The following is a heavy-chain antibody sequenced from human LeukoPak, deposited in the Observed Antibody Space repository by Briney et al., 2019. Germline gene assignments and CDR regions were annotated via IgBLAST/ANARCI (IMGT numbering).Heavy chain of an antibody. CDR2: ISSYNSNT. CDR1: GYTFRSYG. Sequence: ASVKVSCKASGYTFRSYGISWVRQAPGQGPEWMGWISSYNSNTNYPQKFQGRVTMTIDTSTSTAYMELRSLRSDDTAVYYCARSDRSDFYFDYWGQGTLVSVSS. CDR3: ARSDRSDFYFDY. D-gene: IGHD1-14*01. J-gene: IGHJ4*02. V-gene: IGHV1-18*01.